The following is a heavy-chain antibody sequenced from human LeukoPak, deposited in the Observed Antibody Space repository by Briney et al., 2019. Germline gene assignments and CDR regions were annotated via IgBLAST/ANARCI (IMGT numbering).Heavy chain of an antibody. Sequence: SETLSLTCTVSGGSISSYYWSWIRQPPGKGLEWIGYIYYSGSTNYNPSLKSRVTISVDTSKNQFSLKLGSVTATDTAVYYSARRGATGYFDYWGQGTLVTVSS. CDR2: IYYSGST. CDR1: GGSISSYY. D-gene: IGHD1-26*01. CDR3: ARRGATGYFDY. V-gene: IGHV4-59*08. J-gene: IGHJ4*02.